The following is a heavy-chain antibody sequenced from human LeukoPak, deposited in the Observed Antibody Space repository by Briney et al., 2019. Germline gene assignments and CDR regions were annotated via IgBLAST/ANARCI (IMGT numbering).Heavy chain of an antibody. Sequence: PGGSLRLSCAASGFTFSTYWMAWVRQAPGKGLEWVSSISSSSSFIYYADSVKGRFTISRDNAKNSVYLQMNSLRAEDTAVYYCARDSPLSFDIWGQGTMVTVSS. J-gene: IGHJ3*02. CDR3: ARDSPLSFDI. V-gene: IGHV3-21*01. CDR2: ISSSSSFI. CDR1: GFTFSTYW.